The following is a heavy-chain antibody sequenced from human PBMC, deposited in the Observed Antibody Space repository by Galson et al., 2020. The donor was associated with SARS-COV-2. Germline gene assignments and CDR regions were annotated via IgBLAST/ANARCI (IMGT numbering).Heavy chain of an antibody. CDR2: ISGTGDYI. Sequence: GESLKISCAASGFTFSNYGMNWVRQAPGKGLEWVSSISGTGDYIYYADSLKGRFTISRDNARNSLYLQINSLRAEDAAVYYCARGFDSGGFSFPEYWGQGTLVTVSS. CDR1: GFTFSNYG. J-gene: IGHJ4*02. V-gene: IGHV3-21*01. CDR3: ARGFDSGGFSFPEY. D-gene: IGHD3-22*01.